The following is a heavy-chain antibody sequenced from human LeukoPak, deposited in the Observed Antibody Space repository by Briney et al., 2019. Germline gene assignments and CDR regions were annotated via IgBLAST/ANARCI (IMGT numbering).Heavy chain of an antibody. CDR3: ARQPPQYYGMDV. Sequence: NLSETLSLTCTVSGGSFSNYYWSWIRQPAGKGLEWIGRIYTSGSTNYNPSVKSRVTMSVDTSNNQFSLKLTSVTAAGTAVYYCARQPPQYYGMDVWGQGTTVTVSS. J-gene: IGHJ6*02. CDR2: IYTSGST. CDR1: GGSFSNYY. V-gene: IGHV4-4*07. D-gene: IGHD1-14*01.